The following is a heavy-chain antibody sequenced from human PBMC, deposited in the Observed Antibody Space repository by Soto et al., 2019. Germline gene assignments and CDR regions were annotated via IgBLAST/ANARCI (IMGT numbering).Heavy chain of an antibody. CDR3: AREITFGGATDLDP. CDR1: GCTFTAYD. CDR2: MNPNIGNT. Sequence: GASVKVSCKASGCTFTAYDINWGRQATGQGLEWMGWMNPNIGNTGYAQKFQGRVTMTRNTSISTAYMELSSLRSEDTAVYYCAREITFGGATDLDPWGQGTLVTVSS. V-gene: IGHV1-8*02. D-gene: IGHD3-16*01. J-gene: IGHJ5*02.